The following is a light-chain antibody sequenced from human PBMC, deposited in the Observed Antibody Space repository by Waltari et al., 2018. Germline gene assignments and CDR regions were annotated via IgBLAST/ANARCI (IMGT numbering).Light chain of an antibody. V-gene: IGKV1D-16*01. CDR2: ATS. J-gene: IGKJ4*01. CDR3: QQYYTFPPT. Sequence: DIQVTQSPSSLSASVGDTVTITCRAIQGMNSWLAWYQQKPGKAPRSLIYATSTLQGGTPSRFSGSGSGTDFTLTIDSLQPEDFATYYCQQYYTFPPTFGGGTKVEIK. CDR1: QGMNSW.